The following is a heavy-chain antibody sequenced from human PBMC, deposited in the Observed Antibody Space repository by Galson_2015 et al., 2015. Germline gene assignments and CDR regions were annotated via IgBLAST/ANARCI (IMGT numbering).Heavy chain of an antibody. V-gene: IGHV3-53*01. J-gene: IGHJ4*02. CDR1: GFTVSTNY. CDR2: IYSGGST. Sequence: SLRLSCAASGFTVSTNYMTWVRQAPGKGLEWLSIIYSGGSTYYADSVKGRFAISRDNSKNTLDLQMNSLRAEDTAVYYCATVTKTLRYFDSWGQGTLVTVSS. CDR3: ATVTKTLRYFDS. D-gene: IGHD3-9*01.